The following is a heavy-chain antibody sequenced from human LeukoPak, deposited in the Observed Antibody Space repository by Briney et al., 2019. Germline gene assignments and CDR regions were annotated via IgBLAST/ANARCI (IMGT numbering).Heavy chain of an antibody. CDR2: IYTSGST. Sequence: SETLSLTCTVSGGSLSSYYWSWIRQPAGKGLEWIGRIYTSGSTNYNPSLKSGVTISVDTTKKKFSLKLSSVTAADTAVYYCARDNSAYYYASGSYNWFDPWGQGTLVTVSS. D-gene: IGHD3-10*01. CDR3: ARDNSAYYYASGSYNWFDP. V-gene: IGHV4-4*07. CDR1: GGSLSSYY. J-gene: IGHJ5*02.